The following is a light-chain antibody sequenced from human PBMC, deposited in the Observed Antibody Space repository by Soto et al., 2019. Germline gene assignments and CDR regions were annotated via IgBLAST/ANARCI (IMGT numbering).Light chain of an antibody. CDR3: QQYNTYST. CDR1: QSISDT. J-gene: IGKJ5*01. Sequence: EIVMTQSPATLSVSRGGRATLCCRASQSISDTLAWYQQKPGQAPRLLIYGASTRAPGFPARFSGSGSGTDFTLTISSLQPDDFATYYCQQYNTYSTFGQGTRWRL. CDR2: GAS. V-gene: IGKV3-15*01.